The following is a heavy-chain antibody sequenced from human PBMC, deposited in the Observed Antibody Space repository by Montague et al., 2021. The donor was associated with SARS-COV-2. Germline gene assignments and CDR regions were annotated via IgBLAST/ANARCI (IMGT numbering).Heavy chain of an antibody. CDR2: RNQNGAT. J-gene: IGHJ4*02. D-gene: IGHD3-3*01. Sequence: SETLSLTCSVSGFSISSGYYCGWSSRTPGKRLEWIGSRNQNGATYYSQPPNRTVTILLDTSKNQFSPRLTSVTAADTAVYYCARSGVGIFDFSYFVTWGQGSLVIVSS. CDR3: ARSGVGIFDFSYFVT. V-gene: IGHV4-38-2*02. CDR1: GFSISSGYY.